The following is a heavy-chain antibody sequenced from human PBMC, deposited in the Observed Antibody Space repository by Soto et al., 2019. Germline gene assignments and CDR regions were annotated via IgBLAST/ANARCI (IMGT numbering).Heavy chain of an antibody. CDR1: GGTFSNHA. D-gene: IGHD4-17*01. J-gene: IGHJ4*02. CDR3: ARGPDYAGYIDD. Sequence: QVRLVQSGAEVKKPGSSVKVSCKASGGTFSNHAINWVRQAPGQGPEWMGVIILPFGTPNYAQRFQGRVTITADESMTTAYMELNGLRSEDTAVYYCARGPDYAGYIDDWGQGSLATVSS. V-gene: IGHV1-69*13. CDR2: IILPFGTP.